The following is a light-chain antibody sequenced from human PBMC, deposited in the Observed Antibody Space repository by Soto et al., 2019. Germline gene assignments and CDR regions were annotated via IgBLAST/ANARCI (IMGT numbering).Light chain of an antibody. CDR1: QSVSSNY. CDR3: QQGGNRAPWT. J-gene: IGKJ1*01. Sequence: EIVLSQSPGTLSLSPGEKATLSCRASQSVSSNYLAWYQQKPGQAPRLIIYDAYNRATVIPARFSGRGSGTDFTLTISSLEPEDFAVYYCQQGGNRAPWTWGQGTKVDIK. CDR2: DAY. V-gene: IGKV3D-20*02.